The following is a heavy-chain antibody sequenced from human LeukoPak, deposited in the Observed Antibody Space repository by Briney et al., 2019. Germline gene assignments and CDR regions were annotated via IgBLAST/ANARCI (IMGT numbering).Heavy chain of an antibody. J-gene: IGHJ6*03. D-gene: IGHD4-23*01. CDR2: INTNTGNP. CDR3: ARGRGGNFYYYYYYMDV. CDR1: GYTFTSYA. Sequence: ASVKVSCKASGYTFTSYAMNWVRQAPGQGLAWMGWINTNTGNPTYAQGFTGRFVFSLDTSVSTAYLQISSLKAEDTAVYYCARGRGGNFYYYYYYMDVWGKGTTVTVSS. V-gene: IGHV7-4-1*02.